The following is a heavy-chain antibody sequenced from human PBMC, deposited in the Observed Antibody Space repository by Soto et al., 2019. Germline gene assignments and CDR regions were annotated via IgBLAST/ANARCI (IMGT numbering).Heavy chain of an antibody. V-gene: IGHV1-2*02. J-gene: IGHJ5*02. Sequence: ASVKVSCKASGFSFTGYYIHWLRQAPGQGLEWMGWINAHSGGTEYAQKFQGRVTLTRDTSIATAYLTLTSPTSDDTALYYCAKDLTRQLAYWLDPWGQGTQVT. CDR1: GFSFTGYY. CDR2: INAHSGGT. D-gene: IGHD6-6*01. CDR3: AKDLTRQLAYWLDP.